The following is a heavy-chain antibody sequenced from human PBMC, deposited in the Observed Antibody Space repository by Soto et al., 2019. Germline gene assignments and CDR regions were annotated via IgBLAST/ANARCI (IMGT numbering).Heavy chain of an antibody. D-gene: IGHD5-18*01. V-gene: IGHV1-46*01. J-gene: IGHJ6*02. CDR2: INPSGGST. Sequence: WASVKVSCKASGYTFTSYYMHWVRQAPGQGLEWMGIINPSGGSTSYAQKFQGRVTMTRDTSTSTVYMELSSLRSEDTAVYYCARALDTAMANSYYYYGMDVWGQGTTVTVSS. CDR3: ARALDTAMANSYYYYGMDV. CDR1: GYTFTSYY.